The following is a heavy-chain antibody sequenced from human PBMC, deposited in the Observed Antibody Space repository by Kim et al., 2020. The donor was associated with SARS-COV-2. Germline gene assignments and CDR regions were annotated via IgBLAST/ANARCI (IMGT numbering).Heavy chain of an antibody. V-gene: IGHV3-74*01. Sequence: RVTISRDNAKNTLYLQMNSLRDEDTAVYYCARASLFCSGGSCYMDNWFDPWGQGTLVTVSS. D-gene: IGHD2-15*01. CDR3: ARASLFCSGGSCYMDNWFDP. J-gene: IGHJ5*02.